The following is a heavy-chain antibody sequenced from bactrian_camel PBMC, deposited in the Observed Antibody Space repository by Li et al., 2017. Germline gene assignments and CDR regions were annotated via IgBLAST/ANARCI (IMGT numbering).Heavy chain of an antibody. J-gene: IGHJ4*01. D-gene: IGHD6*01. V-gene: IGHV3S63*01. CDR1: GLVYPFWS. CDR3: GAYDAYGGRCSFREDFYDY. Sequence: VQLVESGGGSVQAGGSLTLSCAASGLVYPFWSMAWFRQAPGKEREGVARIDSRGTTEYLDSVKDRFTISQDNASKTVVLQMNSLKPEDTAMYYCGAYDAYGGRCSFREDFYDYWGPGTQVTVS. CDR2: IDSRGTT.